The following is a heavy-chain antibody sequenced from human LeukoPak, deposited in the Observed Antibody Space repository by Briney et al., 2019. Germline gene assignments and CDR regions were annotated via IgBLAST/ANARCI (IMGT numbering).Heavy chain of an antibody. D-gene: IGHD1-26*01. J-gene: IGHJ4*02. CDR1: GYTFSSFH. CDR2: INPDSDDT. CDR3: AVRGRNYIYDF. V-gene: IGHV1-8*01. Sequence: ASVKVSCEASGYTFSSFHINWLRQATGQGLEWMGWINPDSDDTGYAQKFQGRVTMTRDTSTNTAYMELNSLTSEDTAVYYCAVRGRNYIYDFWGQGTLVTVSS.